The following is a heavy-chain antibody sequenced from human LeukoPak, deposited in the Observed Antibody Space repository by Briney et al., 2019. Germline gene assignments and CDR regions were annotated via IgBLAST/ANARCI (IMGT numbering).Heavy chain of an antibody. CDR3: ARDAGYGSGSQ. D-gene: IGHD3-10*01. J-gene: IGHJ4*02. Sequence: AGGSLRLSCAASGFTVSSNYMSWVRQAPGKGLGWVSVIYSGGSTYYADSVKGRFTISRHNSKNTLYLQMNSLRAEDTAVYYCARDAGYGSGSQWGQGTLVTVSS. CDR1: GFTVSSNY. V-gene: IGHV3-53*04. CDR2: IYSGGST.